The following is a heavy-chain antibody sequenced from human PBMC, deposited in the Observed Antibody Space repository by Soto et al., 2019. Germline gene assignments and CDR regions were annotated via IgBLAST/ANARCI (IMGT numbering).Heavy chain of an antibody. CDR3: ARVLPPFDP. Sequence: QVQLVQSGAEVKKPGASVKVSCKASGYTVTSYGISWVRQAPGQGLEWMGWINAYNGNTNYAQKLQGRVTMTTDTPTSTAYMELRSLRSDATAVYYGARVLPPFDPWGQGTLVTVSS. J-gene: IGHJ5*02. CDR1: GYTVTSYG. CDR2: INAYNGNT. V-gene: IGHV1-18*01.